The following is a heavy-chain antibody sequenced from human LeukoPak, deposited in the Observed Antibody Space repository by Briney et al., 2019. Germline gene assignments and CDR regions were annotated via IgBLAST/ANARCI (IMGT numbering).Heavy chain of an antibody. D-gene: IGHD1-26*01. CDR1: GGSFSGYY. Sequence: SETLSLTCAVYGGSFSGYYWSWIRQPPGKRLEWIGEINHSGSTNYNPSLKSRVTISVDTSKNQFSLKLSSVTAADTAVYYCARSARGSYWVWNYFDYWGQGTLVTVSS. CDR3: ARSARGSYWVWNYFDY. V-gene: IGHV4-34*01. J-gene: IGHJ4*02. CDR2: INHSGST.